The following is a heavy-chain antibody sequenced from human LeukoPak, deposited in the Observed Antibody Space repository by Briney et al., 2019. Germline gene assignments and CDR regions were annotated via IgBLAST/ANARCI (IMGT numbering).Heavy chain of an antibody. D-gene: IGHD3-22*01. CDR3: ARTQGVITNWFDP. V-gene: IGHV1-69*05. Sequence: SVKVSCKAYGGTFSSYAISWVRQAPGQGLEWMGGIIPIFGTANYAQKFQGRVTITTDESTSTAYMELSSLRSEDTAVYYCARTQGVITNWFDPWGQGTLVTVSS. CDR2: IIPIFGTA. CDR1: GGTFSSYA. J-gene: IGHJ5*02.